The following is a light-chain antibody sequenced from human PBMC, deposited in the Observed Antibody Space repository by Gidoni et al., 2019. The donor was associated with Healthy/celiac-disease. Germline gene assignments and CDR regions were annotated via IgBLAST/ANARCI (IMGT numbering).Light chain of an antibody. CDR1: SSNIVSNT. Sequence: SSSNIVSNTVNWYQQLTGTAPKLLIYSNNQRPSGVPDRFSGSKSGTSASLAISGLQSEDEADYYCAAWDDSLNGLWVFGTGTKVTVL. J-gene: IGLJ1*01. CDR3: AAWDDSLNGLWV. CDR2: SNN. V-gene: IGLV1-44*01.